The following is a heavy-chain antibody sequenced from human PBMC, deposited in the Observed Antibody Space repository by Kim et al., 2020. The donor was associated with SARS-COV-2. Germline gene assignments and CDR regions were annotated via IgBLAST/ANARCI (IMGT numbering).Heavy chain of an antibody. Sequence: PSLKSRATISVDTSKNQFSLKLSSVTAEDTAVYYCARGYCSNGICPNWFDPWGQGALVTVSS. CDR3: ARGYCSNGICPNWFDP. D-gene: IGHD2-15*01. J-gene: IGHJ5*01. V-gene: IGHV4-31*02.